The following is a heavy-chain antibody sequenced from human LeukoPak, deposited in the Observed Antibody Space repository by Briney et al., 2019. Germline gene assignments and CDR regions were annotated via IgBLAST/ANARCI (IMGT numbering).Heavy chain of an antibody. D-gene: IGHD6-19*01. CDR3: AKDRQWLYYFDY. CDR1: GFTFSSYA. J-gene: IGHJ4*02. Sequence: GGSLRLSCAASGFTFSSYAMSWVRQAPGKGLEWVSAISGSGGSTYYADSVKGRFTISRDNSKNTLYLQMNSLRGEDTAVYYCAKDRQWLYYFDYWGQGTLVTVSS. V-gene: IGHV3-23*01. CDR2: ISGSGGST.